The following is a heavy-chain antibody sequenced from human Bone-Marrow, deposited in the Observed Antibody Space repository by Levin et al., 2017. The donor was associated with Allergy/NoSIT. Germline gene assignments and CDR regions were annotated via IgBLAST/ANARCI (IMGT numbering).Heavy chain of an antibody. Sequence: GESLKISCAASGFTFSSSWMNWVRQAPGKGLEWVANISPDGGERYVDSVKGRFTISRDNAKNSLNLQMNSLRAEDSAVYYCASWSGHFNYWGQGTLVTVSS. CDR1: GFTFSSSW. J-gene: IGHJ4*02. D-gene: IGHD3-3*01. V-gene: IGHV3-7*01. CDR2: ISPDGGER. CDR3: ASWSGHFNY.